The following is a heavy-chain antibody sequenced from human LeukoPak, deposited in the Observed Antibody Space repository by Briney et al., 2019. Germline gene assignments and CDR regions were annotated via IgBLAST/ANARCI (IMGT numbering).Heavy chain of an antibody. CDR1: GGSISSGGYY. CDR3: ASTSAAGKGY. CDR2: IYYSGST. Sequence: SQTLSLTCTVSGGSISSGGYYWSWIRQHPGKGLEWIGYIYYSGSTNYNPSLKSRVTISVDTSKNQFTLKLSSVTAADTAVYYCASTSAAGKGYWGQGTLVTVSS. V-gene: IGHV4-61*08. J-gene: IGHJ4*02. D-gene: IGHD6-13*01.